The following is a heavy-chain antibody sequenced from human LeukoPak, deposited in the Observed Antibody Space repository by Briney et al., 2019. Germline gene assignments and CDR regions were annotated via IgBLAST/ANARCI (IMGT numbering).Heavy chain of an antibody. CDR2: ISAYNGNT. D-gene: IGHD6-19*01. CDR1: GYTFTSYG. V-gene: IGHV1-18*01. CDR3: ARDLRIAVAGGFDY. J-gene: IGHJ4*02. Sequence: GASVKVSCKASGYTFTSYGISWVRQAPGQGLEWVGWISAYNGNTNYAQKLQGRVTMTTDTSTSTAYMELRSLRSDDTAVYYCARDLRIAVAGGFDYWGQGTLVTVSS.